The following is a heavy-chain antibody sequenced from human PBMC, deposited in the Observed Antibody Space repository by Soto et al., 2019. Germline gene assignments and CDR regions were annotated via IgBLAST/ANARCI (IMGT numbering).Heavy chain of an antibody. CDR2: TYYRTKWYN. J-gene: IGHJ6*02. CDR1: GDTVSSNTAA. D-gene: IGHD3-16*01. Sequence: PSQTLSLTCANSGDTVSSNTAAWNWVRQSPSRGLEWLGRTYYRTKWYNDYSVSVERRITINPDTSKNQFSLQLNSVTPEDTAVYDCARGFAPNLAERHYYYYGFDVWGQGTTVTVSS. V-gene: IGHV6-1*01. CDR3: ARGFAPNLAERHYYYYGFDV.